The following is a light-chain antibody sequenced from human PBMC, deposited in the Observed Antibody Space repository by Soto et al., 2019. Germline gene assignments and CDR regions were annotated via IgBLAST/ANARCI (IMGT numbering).Light chain of an antibody. CDR3: QRHYSKSLT. CDR2: WAS. J-gene: IGKJ4*01. V-gene: IGKV4-1*01. Sequence: DIVMTQSPDSLAVSLGESATINCKSSQSVYSTNNKNYLAWYQQKAGQPPKLLIYWASTRESGVPDRFIGSETGTDLTLTISILQAEGVACYYCQRHYSKSLTVGGGIKM. CDR1: QSVYSTNNKNY.